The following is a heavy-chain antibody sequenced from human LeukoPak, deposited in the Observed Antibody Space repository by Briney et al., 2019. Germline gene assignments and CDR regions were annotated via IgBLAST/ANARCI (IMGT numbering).Heavy chain of an antibody. J-gene: IGHJ3*02. Sequence: SETLSLTCTVSGGSISSGGYSWSWIRQPPGKGLEWIGYIYHSGSTYYNPSLKSRVTTSVDRSKNQFSLKLSSVTAADTAVYYCARVSYSSSGADAFDIWGQGTMVTVSS. CDR3: ARVSYSSSGADAFDI. CDR1: GGSISSGGYS. V-gene: IGHV4-30-2*01. CDR2: IYHSGST. D-gene: IGHD6-6*01.